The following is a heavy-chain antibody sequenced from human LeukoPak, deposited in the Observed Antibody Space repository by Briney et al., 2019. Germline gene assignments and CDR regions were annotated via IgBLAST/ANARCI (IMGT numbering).Heavy chain of an antibody. Sequence: PGGSLRLSCAASGFTFSSYWMHWVRQAPGKGLVWVSRINSDGSSTNYADSVKGRFTISRDNSKNTLYLQMNSLRAEDTAVYYCARYCSSTSCRHFDYWGQGTLVTVSS. CDR3: ARYCSSTSCRHFDY. CDR2: INSDGSST. J-gene: IGHJ4*02. CDR1: GFTFSSYW. D-gene: IGHD2-2*01. V-gene: IGHV3-74*01.